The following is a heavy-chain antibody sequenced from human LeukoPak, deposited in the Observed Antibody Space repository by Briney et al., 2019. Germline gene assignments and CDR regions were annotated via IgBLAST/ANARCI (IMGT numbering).Heavy chain of an antibody. CDR1: GYRFTTYW. Sequence: GESLKISRKGSGYRFTTYWIAWLRLMPGKGLEWMGILYPGDSETRYSTSFQGQVTISADKSISTAYLQWSSLKASDTAIYYCARQQYLAFDIWGQGTMVTVSS. J-gene: IGHJ3*02. V-gene: IGHV5-51*01. D-gene: IGHD2/OR15-2a*01. CDR3: ARQQYLAFDI. CDR2: LYPGDSET.